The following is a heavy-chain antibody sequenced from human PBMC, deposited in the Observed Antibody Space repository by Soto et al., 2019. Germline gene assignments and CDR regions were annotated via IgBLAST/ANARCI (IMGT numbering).Heavy chain of an antibody. V-gene: IGHV4-61*01. Sequence: PSETLSLTCTVSGGSGSSGSYYWSWIRQPPGKGLEWIGYIYYSGSTNYNPSLKSRVTISVDTSKNQFSLKLSSVTAADTAVYYCARFKILTGPYYYYGMDVWGQGTTVTVSS. D-gene: IGHD3-9*01. CDR2: IYYSGST. J-gene: IGHJ6*02. CDR1: GGSGSSGSYY. CDR3: ARFKILTGPYYYYGMDV.